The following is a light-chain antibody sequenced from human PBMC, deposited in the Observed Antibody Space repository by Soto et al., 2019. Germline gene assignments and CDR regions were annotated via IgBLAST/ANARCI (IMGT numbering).Light chain of an antibody. CDR1: QSVSNNY. CDR2: DAS. J-gene: IGKJ1*01. V-gene: IGKV3D-20*02. Sequence: EIVLTQSPGTLSLSPWERATPSCRASQSVSNNYLAWYQQKPGQAPRLLTYDASGRATGIPDRFSGSGAGTDFTLTISRLEPEDFAVYYCQQYNKWPRTFGQGTRWIS. CDR3: QQYNKWPRT.